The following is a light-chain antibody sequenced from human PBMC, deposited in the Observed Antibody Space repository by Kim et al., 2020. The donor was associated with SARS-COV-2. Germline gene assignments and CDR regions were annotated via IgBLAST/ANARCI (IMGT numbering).Light chain of an antibody. V-gene: IGKV3D-11*01. CDR2: DTY. Sequence: AEGEGATVPCRARQGVTGGVSWYEQRPGQAPRLLIYDTYSRATGIPARFSGSGAGTDFTLTISSLEPEDFAVYYCQQRRSWPLAFGGGTKVDIK. J-gene: IGKJ4*01. CDR1: QGVTGG. CDR3: QQRRSWPLA.